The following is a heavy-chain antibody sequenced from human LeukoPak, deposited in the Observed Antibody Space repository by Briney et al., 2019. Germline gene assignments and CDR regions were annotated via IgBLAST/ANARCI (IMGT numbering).Heavy chain of an antibody. J-gene: IGHJ4*02. CDR3: ARLGSSSSEGFDY. CDR2: IYYSGST. CDR1: GGSISSYY. Sequence: SETLSLTCTVSGGSISSYYWSWIRQPPGKGLEWIGYIYYSGSTNYNPSLKSRVTISVDTSKNQFSLKLSSGTAADTAVYYCARLGSSSSEGFDYWGQGTLVTVSS. V-gene: IGHV4-59*01. D-gene: IGHD6-6*01.